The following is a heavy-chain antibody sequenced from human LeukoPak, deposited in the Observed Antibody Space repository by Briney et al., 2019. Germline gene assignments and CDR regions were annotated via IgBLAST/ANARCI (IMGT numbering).Heavy chain of an antibody. V-gene: IGHV1-2*06. D-gene: IGHD3-3*01. CDR3: ARYADYDFWSGIDY. CDR2: INPNNGGT. J-gene: IGHJ4*02. Sequence: ASVKVSCKASGYSFSGYYVHWVRQAPGQGFEWMGRINPNNGGTTYAEKFQGRVTMTTDTSTSTAYMELRSLKSDDTAVYYCARYADYDFWSGIDYWGQGTLVTVSS. CDR1: GYSFSGYY.